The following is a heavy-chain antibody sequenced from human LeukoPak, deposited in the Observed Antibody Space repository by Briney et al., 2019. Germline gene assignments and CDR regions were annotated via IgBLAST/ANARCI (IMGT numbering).Heavy chain of an antibody. CDR1: SFTFSSYG. Sequence: GGSLRLSCAASSFTFSSYGMHWVRQAPGKGLEWVAVISYDGSNKYYEDSVKGRFTISRDNSKNALFLQMNSLRGEDTAVYYCAKEGIGAAGKPHGAFDIWGQGTTVTVSS. D-gene: IGHD6-13*01. CDR2: ISYDGSNK. V-gene: IGHV3-30*18. J-gene: IGHJ3*02. CDR3: AKEGIGAAGKPHGAFDI.